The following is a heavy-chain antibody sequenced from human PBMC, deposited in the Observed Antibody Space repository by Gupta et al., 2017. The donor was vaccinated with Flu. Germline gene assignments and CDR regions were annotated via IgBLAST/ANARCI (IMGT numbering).Heavy chain of an antibody. CDR1: GFTFSSYG. CDR3: AKDGPWTASCPYYCYYMDV. Sequence: QMQLVESGGGVVQFGTSVRISCAASGFTFSSYGMHWVRQAPGQGLEGVAYIASDGIHKDYADSVRGRFTISRDNSKNTLALEMDSLRVEDTAVYYCAKDGPWTASCPYYCYYMDVWGKGTTVTVSS. J-gene: IGHJ6*03. V-gene: IGHV3-30*18. CDR2: IASDGIHK. D-gene: IGHD2-2*01.